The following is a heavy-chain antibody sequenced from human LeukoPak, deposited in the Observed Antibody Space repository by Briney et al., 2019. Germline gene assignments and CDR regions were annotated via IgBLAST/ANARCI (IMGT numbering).Heavy chain of an antibody. CDR1: GASISSGSYN. D-gene: IGHD6-13*01. CDR3: ASLGIAAAGTSYYYYYYMDV. V-gene: IGHV4-61*02. J-gene: IGHJ6*03. Sequence: SETLSLTSTVPGASISSGSYNWSWFRQPPGKELEWIGRTFTSGSTNYNPSLKSRVTISVDTSKNQFSLKLSSVTAADTAVYYCASLGIAAAGTSYYYYYYMDVWGKGTTVTVSS. CDR2: TFTSGST.